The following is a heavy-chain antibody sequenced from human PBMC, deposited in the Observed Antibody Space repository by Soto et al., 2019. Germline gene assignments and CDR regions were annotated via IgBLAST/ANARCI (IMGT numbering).Heavy chain of an antibody. V-gene: IGHV1-18*01. J-gene: IGHJ6*02. Sequence: QVQLVQSGAEVKKPGASVKVSCKASGYTFTRYGISWVRQAPGQGLEWMGWIIAYNGNTNYAQKFQGRVTMTADTSTSTTYMELRSLTADDTAVFYCAREGYCSGGSCALYYLGYFGMAVWGQGTTVTSSS. CDR1: GYTFTRYG. D-gene: IGHD2-15*01. CDR2: IIAYNGNT. CDR3: AREGYCSGGSCALYYLGYFGMAV.